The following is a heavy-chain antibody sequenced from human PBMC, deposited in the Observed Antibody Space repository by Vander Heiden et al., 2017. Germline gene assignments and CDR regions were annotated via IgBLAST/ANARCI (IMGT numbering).Heavy chain of an antibody. J-gene: IGHJ4*02. CDR2: ISSSSSYT. D-gene: IGHD5-12*01. CDR1: GFTFSDYY. CDR3: ARRGHSGYDLGGFDY. Sequence: QVQLVESGGGLVKPGGSLRLSCAASGFTFSDYYMSWIRQAPGKGLEWVSYISSSSSYTNYADSGKGRFTISRDNAKNALYLQMNSLSAEDTAVYYCARRGHSGYDLGGFDYWCQGTLVTVS. V-gene: IGHV3-11*06.